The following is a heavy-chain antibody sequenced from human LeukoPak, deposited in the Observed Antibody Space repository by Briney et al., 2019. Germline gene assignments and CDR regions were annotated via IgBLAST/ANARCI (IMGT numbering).Heavy chain of an antibody. Sequence: SETLSLTCTVSGDSISSSSYYWGWIRQPPGKGLEWIGSIYDSGSTYYNPSLKSRVTISVDTSKNQFSLKLSSVTAADTAVYYCARAIYYDSSGYYVAWWFDPWGQGTLVTVSS. CDR3: ARAIYYDSSGYYVAWWFDP. J-gene: IGHJ5*02. CDR2: IYDSGST. V-gene: IGHV4-39*07. D-gene: IGHD3-22*01. CDR1: GDSISSSSYY.